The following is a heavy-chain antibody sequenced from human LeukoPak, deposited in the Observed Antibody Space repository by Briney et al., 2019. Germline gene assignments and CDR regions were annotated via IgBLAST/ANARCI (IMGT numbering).Heavy chain of an antibody. J-gene: IGHJ4*02. D-gene: IGHD3-10*01. CDR1: GFTFSSYE. V-gene: IGHV3-48*03. CDR2: ISGSGSTI. CDR3: ARDGGSGSFDY. Sequence: GGSLRLSCAASGFTFSSYEMNWVRQAPGKGLEWVSYISGSGSTIHYADSVKGRFTISRDNAKNSLSLQMNSLRAEDTAVYYCARDGGSGSFDYWGQGTLVTVSS.